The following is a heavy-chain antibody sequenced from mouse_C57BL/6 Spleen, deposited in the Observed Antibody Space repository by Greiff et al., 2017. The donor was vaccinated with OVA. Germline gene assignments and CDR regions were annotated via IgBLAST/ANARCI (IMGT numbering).Heavy chain of an antibody. CDR3: ARSFYAQATSWFAY. J-gene: IGHJ3*01. CDR2: ISSGSSTI. Sequence: EVKVVESGGGLVKPGGSLKLSCAASGFTFSDYGMHWVRQAPEKGLEWVAYISSGSSTIYYADTVKGRFTISRDNAKNTLFLQMTSLRSEDTAMYYCARSFYAQATSWFAYWGQGTLVTVSA. D-gene: IGHD3-2*02. V-gene: IGHV5-17*01. CDR1: GFTFSDYG.